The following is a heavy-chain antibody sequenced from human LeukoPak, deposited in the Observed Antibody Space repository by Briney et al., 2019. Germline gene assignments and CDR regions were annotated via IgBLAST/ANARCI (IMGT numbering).Heavy chain of an antibody. CDR2: IWFAGSNR. D-gene: IGHD6-19*01. J-gene: IGHJ4*02. CDR3: AREATLLRKQWLAY. Sequence: GGSLRLSCEASGFTFRNYGMHWVRQAPGKGLDWVGVIWFAGSNRYYADSVKGRFTISRDNSKNTLYLQVNSLRAEDTAVYYCAREATLLRKQWLAYWGQGSLVTVSS. V-gene: IGHV3-33*01. CDR1: GFTFRNYG.